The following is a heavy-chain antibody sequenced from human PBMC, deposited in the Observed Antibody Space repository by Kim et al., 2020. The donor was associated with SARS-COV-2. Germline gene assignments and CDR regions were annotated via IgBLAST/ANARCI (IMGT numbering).Heavy chain of an antibody. V-gene: IGHV1-18*01. CDR1: GYTFTNYG. J-gene: IGHJ4*02. Sequence: ASVKVSCMTSGYTFTNYGISWVRQAPGQGPEWMGWISAYNDNTIFAENFQGRVTMTTDTSTSTVHMELRRLRSDDTAVYYCARGGLHIAVAGPHQGLFDYWGQGTLVTVSS. CDR3: ARGGLHIAVAGPHQGLFDY. CDR2: ISAYNDNT. D-gene: IGHD6-19*01.